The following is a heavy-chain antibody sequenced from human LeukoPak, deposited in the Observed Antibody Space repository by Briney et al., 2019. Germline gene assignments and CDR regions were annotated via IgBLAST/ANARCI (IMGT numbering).Heavy chain of an antibody. D-gene: IGHD1-26*01. Sequence: ASVKVSCKASGYTFTGYYVHWVRQAPGQGLEWMGWINPYSGDTNYAQKFQGRVTMTRDTSISTAYMELSSLKSDDTAVYYCARVAMSGIGSDDFWGQGTLVTASS. J-gene: IGHJ4*02. V-gene: IGHV1-2*02. CDR1: GYTFTGYY. CDR3: ARVAMSGIGSDDF. CDR2: INPYSGDT.